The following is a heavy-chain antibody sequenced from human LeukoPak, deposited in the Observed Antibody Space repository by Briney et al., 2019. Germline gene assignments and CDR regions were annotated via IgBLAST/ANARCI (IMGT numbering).Heavy chain of an antibody. J-gene: IGHJ4*02. CDR2: IFGSGGST. CDR3: AKTTTGYSSGRFPGWPVDY. CDR1: GFTFSSYA. D-gene: IGHD6-19*01. V-gene: IGHV3-23*01. Sequence: PGGSLRLSCAASGFTFSSYAMYWVRHAPGEGLEWVSGIFGSGGSTHYADSVKGRFTISRDNSKNTVYLQMNSLRAEHTAVYYCAKTTTGYSSGRFPGWPVDYWGQGTLVTVSS.